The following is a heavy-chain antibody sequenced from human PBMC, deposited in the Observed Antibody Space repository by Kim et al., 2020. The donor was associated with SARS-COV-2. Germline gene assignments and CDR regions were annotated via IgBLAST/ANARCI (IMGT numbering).Heavy chain of an antibody. J-gene: IGHJ4*02. CDR1: GGTFSSYA. CDR2: IIPIFGTA. Sequence: SVKVSCKASGGTFSSYAISWVRQAPGQGLEWMGGIIPIFGTANYAQKFQGRVTITADESTSTAYMELSSLRSEDTAVYYCARGGGNYGSGRSTYFDYWGQGTLVTVSS. D-gene: IGHD3-10*01. V-gene: IGHV1-69*13. CDR3: ARGGGNYGSGRSTYFDY.